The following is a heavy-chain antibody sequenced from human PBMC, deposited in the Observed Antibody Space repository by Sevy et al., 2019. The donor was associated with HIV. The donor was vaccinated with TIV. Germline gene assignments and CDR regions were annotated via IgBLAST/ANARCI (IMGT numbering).Heavy chain of an antibody. D-gene: IGHD5-12*01. CDR2: IKQDGSEK. V-gene: IGHV3-7*03. J-gene: IGHJ4*02. CDR3: APLRGGYSGYAADY. CDR1: GFTFSSYW. Sequence: GGSLRLSCAASGFTFSSYWMSWVRQAPGKGLEWVTNIKQDGSEKYYVDSVKGRFTISRDNAKNSLYLQMNSLRAEDTAVYYCAPLRGGYSGYAADYWGQGTLVTVSS.